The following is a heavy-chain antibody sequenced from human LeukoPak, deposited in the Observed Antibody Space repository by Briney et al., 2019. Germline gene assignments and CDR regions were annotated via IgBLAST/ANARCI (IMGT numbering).Heavy chain of an antibody. CDR2: ISSSGSTI. Sequence: QPGGSLRLSCAASGFTFSSYNMKWVRQAPGKGLEWVSYISSSGSTIYYADSVKGRFTISRDNAKNSLYLQMNSLRAEDTAVYYCARVRRGYDNGAFDIWGQGTMVTVSS. CDR3: ARVRRGYDNGAFDI. J-gene: IGHJ3*02. CDR1: GFTFSSYN. D-gene: IGHD3-22*01. V-gene: IGHV3-48*04.